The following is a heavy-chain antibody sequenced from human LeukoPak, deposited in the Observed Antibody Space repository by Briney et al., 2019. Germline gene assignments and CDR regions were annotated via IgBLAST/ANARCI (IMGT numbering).Heavy chain of an antibody. CDR1: GFTFSNYA. CDR3: AKRPSDYGDYVSYFDY. CDR2: ISSRGDST. D-gene: IGHD4-17*01. V-gene: IGHV3-23*01. Sequence: GGSLRLSCAASGFTFSNYAMSWVRQAPERGLEWVSTISSRGDSTYDADSVKGRFTISRDNSKNSLYLQMNNVRVEDTAVYYCAKRPSDYGDYVSYFDYWGQGTLVTVSS. J-gene: IGHJ4*02.